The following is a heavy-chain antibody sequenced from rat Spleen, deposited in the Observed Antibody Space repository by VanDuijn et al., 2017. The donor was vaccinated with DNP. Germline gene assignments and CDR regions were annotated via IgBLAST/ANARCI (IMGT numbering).Heavy chain of an antibody. J-gene: IGHJ2*01. Sequence: EVQLVESGGDLVQPGRSLKLSCAASGFSFSDYDMAWVRQAPTKGLEWVASISTGGGNTYYRDSVKGRFTISRDNAKSTLYLQMDSLRSEDTATYYCTTDFERGYWGQGVMVTVSS. V-gene: IGHV5-27*01. D-gene: IGHD1-11*01. CDR3: TTDFERGY. CDR2: ISTGGGNT. CDR1: GFSFSDYD.